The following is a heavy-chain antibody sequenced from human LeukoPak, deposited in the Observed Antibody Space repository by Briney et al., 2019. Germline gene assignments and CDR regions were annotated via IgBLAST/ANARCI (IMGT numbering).Heavy chain of an antibody. J-gene: IGHJ4*02. CDR1: GYTFTSYY. CDR3: AREYSGSYDPFGY. V-gene: IGHV1-46*01. CDR2: INPGGGGT. D-gene: IGHD1-26*01. Sequence: ASVKVSCKASGYTFTSYYMHWVRQAPGQGLEWMVIINPGGGGTSYAQKFQGRVTMTRDTSTSTVYMELSSLRSEDTAVYYCAREYSGSYDPFGYWGQGTLVTVSS.